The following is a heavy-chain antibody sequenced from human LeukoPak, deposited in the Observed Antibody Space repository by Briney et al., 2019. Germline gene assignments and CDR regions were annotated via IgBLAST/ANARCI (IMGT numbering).Heavy chain of an antibody. D-gene: IGHD6-13*01. Sequence: GGSLRLSCAASGFTVSSYGMHWVRQAPGKGLEWVAVISYDGSHKYYADSVKGRFTISRDNSKNTLYLQMNSLRPEDTAVYYCASYSSSWYVVYWGQGTLVTVSS. CDR1: GFTVSSYG. J-gene: IGHJ4*02. V-gene: IGHV3-30*03. CDR2: ISYDGSHK. CDR3: ASYSSSWYVVY.